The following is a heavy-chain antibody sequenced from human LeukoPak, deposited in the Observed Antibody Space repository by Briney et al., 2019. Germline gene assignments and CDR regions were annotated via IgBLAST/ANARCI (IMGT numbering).Heavy chain of an antibody. CDR1: GFTFNNYA. Sequence: GGSLRLSCPASGFTFNNYAMIWVRQAPGKGLEWVSGISGSGGSTYYADSVKGRFRISRDNSKNTLYLQMNGLRVDDTAVYYCAKGVQWAVPGSCLDTWGLGTLVTVSS. CDR2: ISGSGGST. D-gene: IGHD6-19*01. CDR3: AKGVQWAVPGSCLDT. J-gene: IGHJ5*02. V-gene: IGHV3-23*01.